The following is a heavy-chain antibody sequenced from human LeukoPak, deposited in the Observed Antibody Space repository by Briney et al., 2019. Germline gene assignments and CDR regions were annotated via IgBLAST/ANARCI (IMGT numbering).Heavy chain of an antibody. Sequence: PGGSLRLSCVGSGCTFRSRAMSWVRQAPEKGLEFVSGIYENGGTTYYADSVKGRFSISRDNSKNTLYLQMDSLRGEDTAVYYCAKDFRIGYSAHFDYWGQGALVTVSS. V-gene: IGHV3-23*01. CDR3: AKDFRIGYSAHFDY. CDR1: GCTFRSRA. J-gene: IGHJ4*02. CDR2: IYENGGTT. D-gene: IGHD2-21*01.